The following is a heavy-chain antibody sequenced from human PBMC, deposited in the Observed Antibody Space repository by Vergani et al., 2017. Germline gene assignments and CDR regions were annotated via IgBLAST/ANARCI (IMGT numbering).Heavy chain of an antibody. CDR2: IYYSGST. J-gene: IGHJ6*03. CDR1: GGSISSSSYY. Sequence: QLQLQESGPGLVKPSETLSLTCTVSGGSISSSSYYWGWIRQPPGKGLEWIGSIYYSGSTYYNPSLKSRVTISVDTSKNQFSLKLSSVTAADTAVYYCARAGLLTVGYYYYMHVWGKGP. D-gene: IGHD3-22*01. V-gene: IGHV4-39*07. CDR3: ARAGLLTVGYYYYMHV.